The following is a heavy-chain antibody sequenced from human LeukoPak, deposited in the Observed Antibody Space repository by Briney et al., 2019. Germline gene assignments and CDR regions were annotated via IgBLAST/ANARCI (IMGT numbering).Heavy chain of an antibody. Sequence: PGGSLRLSCAASGFTFSSYAMSWVRQAPGKGLEWVSAISGSGGSTYYADSVKGRFTISRDNSKNTLYLQMNSLRAEDTAVYYCSKDPAVATSREYWGQGTLVTVSS. CDR3: SKDPAVATSREY. CDR2: ISGSGGST. V-gene: IGHV3-23*01. D-gene: IGHD5-12*01. CDR1: GFTFSSYA. J-gene: IGHJ4*02.